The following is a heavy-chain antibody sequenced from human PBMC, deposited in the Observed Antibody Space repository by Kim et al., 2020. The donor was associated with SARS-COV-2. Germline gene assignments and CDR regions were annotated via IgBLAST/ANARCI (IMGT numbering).Heavy chain of an antibody. V-gene: IGHV3-48*02. CDR3: AGDSRTAYGMDV. Sequence: YVDSVKGRFHISRDNAKNSLSQQMNSLRDEDSAVYYCAGDSRTAYGMDVWGQGTTVTVSS. J-gene: IGHJ6*02.